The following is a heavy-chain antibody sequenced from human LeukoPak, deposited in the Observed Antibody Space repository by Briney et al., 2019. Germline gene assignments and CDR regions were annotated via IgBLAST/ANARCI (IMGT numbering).Heavy chain of an antibody. CDR3: AKEPPGTTVARDY. CDR2: ISGSGGST. CDR1: GFTFSSYA. Sequence: AGSLGLSCAASGFTFSSYAMSWVRQAPGKGREWVSAISGSGGSTYYADSVKGRFTISRDNSKNTLYLQMNSLRAEDTAVYYCAKEPPGTTVARDYWGQGTLVTVSS. J-gene: IGHJ4*02. D-gene: IGHD4-23*01. V-gene: IGHV3-23*01.